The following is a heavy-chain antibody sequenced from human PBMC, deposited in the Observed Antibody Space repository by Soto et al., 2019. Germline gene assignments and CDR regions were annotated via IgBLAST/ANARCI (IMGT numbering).Heavy chain of an antibody. CDR2: ISNSDDVG. D-gene: IGHD1-26*01. V-gene: IGHV3-23*01. Sequence: EVQLLESGGGLVHPLGSLRLSCSGSGFNFNNHVINWVRQAPGKGLEWVASISNSDDVGFYADSVRGRFSVTRDRSTNTLHLQMEYVQGEDTGIYYCAKTVGATKLEGHWGQGTLVTVSS. CDR3: AKTVGATKLEGH. J-gene: IGHJ4*02. CDR1: GFNFNNHV.